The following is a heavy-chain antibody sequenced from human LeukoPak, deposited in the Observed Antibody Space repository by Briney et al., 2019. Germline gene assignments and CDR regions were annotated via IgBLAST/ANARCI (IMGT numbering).Heavy chain of an antibody. D-gene: IGHD3-22*01. V-gene: IGHV3-33*01. Sequence: GGSLRLSCAASGFTFSSYGMHWVRQAPGKGLEWVAVIWYDGSNKYYADSVKGRFTISRDNSKNTLYLQMNSLRAEDTAVYYCARAEGYYGSSGNDAFDIWGQGTMVTVSS. CDR1: GFTFSSYG. J-gene: IGHJ3*02. CDR2: IWYDGSNK. CDR3: ARAEGYYGSSGNDAFDI.